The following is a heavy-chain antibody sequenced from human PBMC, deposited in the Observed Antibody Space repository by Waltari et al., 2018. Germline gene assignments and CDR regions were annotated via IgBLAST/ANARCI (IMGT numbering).Heavy chain of an antibody. Sequence: QLQLQESGPGLVKPSETLSLTCTVSGGSISSSSYYWGWIRQPPGKGLEWIGSIYYSGITYYNPSLKSRVTISGDTAKNQVSLEVSSGTAADTAVYYCARATPGKAAAGIGYWGQGTLVTVSS. CDR3: ARATPGKAAAGIGY. J-gene: IGHJ4*02. CDR2: IYYSGIT. CDR1: GGSISSSSYY. V-gene: IGHV4-39*07. D-gene: IGHD6-13*01.